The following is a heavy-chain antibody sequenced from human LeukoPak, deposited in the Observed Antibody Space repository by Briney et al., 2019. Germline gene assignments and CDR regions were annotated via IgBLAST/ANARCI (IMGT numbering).Heavy chain of an antibody. CDR2: IYYSGST. V-gene: IGHV4-59*01. D-gene: IGHD3-22*01. CDR1: GGSISSYY. Sequence: SETLSLTCTVCGGSISSYYWSWIRQPPGKGLEWIGYIYYSGSTNYNPSLKSRVTISVDTSKNQFSLKLSSVTAADTAVYYCAREWGGDYYDSSGYKTGYWYFDLWGRGTLVTVSS. J-gene: IGHJ2*01. CDR3: AREWGGDYYDSSGYKTGYWYFDL.